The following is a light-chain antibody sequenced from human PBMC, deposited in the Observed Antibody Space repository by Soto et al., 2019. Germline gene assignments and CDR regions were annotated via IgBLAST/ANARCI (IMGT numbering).Light chain of an antibody. V-gene: IGKV3D-20*02. CDR3: QQRSNWPRT. CDR1: QSTSSSY. Sequence: EIVLTQSPGTLSLSPGEIATLSFRASQSTSSSYLAWYQQKPGQAPRLLIYGASSRATGIPDRFSGSGSGTDFTLTINRLEPEDFAVYYCQQRSNWPRTFGQGTKVDIK. J-gene: IGKJ1*01. CDR2: GAS.